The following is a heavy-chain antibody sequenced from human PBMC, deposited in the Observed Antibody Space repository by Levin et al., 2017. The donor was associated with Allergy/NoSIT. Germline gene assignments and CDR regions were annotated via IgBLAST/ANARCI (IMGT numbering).Heavy chain of an antibody. CDR2: ISYDGSNK. CDR1: GFTFSSYA. CDR3: ARDHSGWSYFDY. J-gene: IGHJ4*02. V-gene: IGHV3-30*04. Sequence: GESLKISCAASGFTFSSYAMHWVRQAPGKGLEWVAVISYDGSNKYYADSVKGRFTISRDNSKNTLYLQMNSLRAEDTAVYYCARDHSGWSYFDYWGQGTLVTVSS. D-gene: IGHD6-19*01.